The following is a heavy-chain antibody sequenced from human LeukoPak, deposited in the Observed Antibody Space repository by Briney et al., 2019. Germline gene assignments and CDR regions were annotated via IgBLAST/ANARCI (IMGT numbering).Heavy chain of an antibody. D-gene: IGHD5-12*01. Sequence: ASVKVSCKASGYTFTSYGISWVRQAPGQGLEWMGWISAYNGNTNYAQKLQGRVTMTTDTSTSTAYMELRSLRSDDTAVYYCARGESEGYDYGHFDYWGQGTLVTVSS. CDR1: GYTFTSYG. V-gene: IGHV1-18*01. CDR2: ISAYNGNT. CDR3: ARGESEGYDYGHFDY. J-gene: IGHJ4*02.